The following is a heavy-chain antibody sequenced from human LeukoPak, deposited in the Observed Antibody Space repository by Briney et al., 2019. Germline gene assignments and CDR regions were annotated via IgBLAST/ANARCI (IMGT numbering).Heavy chain of an antibody. V-gene: IGHV4-31*03. J-gene: IGHJ4*02. Sequence: SQTLSLTCTVSGGSISSGGYYWSWIRQHPGKGLEWIGYIYYSGSTYYNPSPKSRVTISVDTSKNQFSLKLSSVTAADTAVYYCARGARENYYDSSGYYRFYYFDYWGQGTLVTVSS. D-gene: IGHD3-22*01. CDR3: ARGARENYYDSSGYYRFYYFDY. CDR2: IYYSGST. CDR1: GGSISSGGYY.